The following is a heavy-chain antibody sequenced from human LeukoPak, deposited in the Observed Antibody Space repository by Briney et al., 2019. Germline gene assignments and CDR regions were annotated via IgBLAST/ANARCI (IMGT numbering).Heavy chain of an antibody. CDR1: GYTFTSYY. J-gene: IGHJ5*02. V-gene: IGHV1-46*01. CDR3: ARDIRTILVVVIHHWFDP. D-gene: IGHD3-3*01. CDR2: INPSGGST. Sequence: GASLKVSCTASGYTFTSYYMHWVRQAPGQGLEWMGIINPSGGSTSYAHTFKGRVTITRDTSTSTVYMQLTSLRSEDTAVYYCARDIRTILVVVIHHWFDPWGQGTLVTVSS.